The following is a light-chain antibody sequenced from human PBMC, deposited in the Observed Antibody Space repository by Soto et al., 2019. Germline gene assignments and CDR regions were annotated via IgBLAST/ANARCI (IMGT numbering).Light chain of an antibody. V-gene: IGLV2-23*01. CDR1: VSDVGNFGP. CDR2: EGN. CDR3: CSYVGARTYV. J-gene: IGLJ1*01. Sequence: QSALTQPASVSGSPGQSITISCTGSVSDVGNFGPVSWYQQHPGQVPKLIIYEGNRRPSGVSSRFSGSKSGNTASLTISGLQAEDEADYYCCSYVGARTYVFGTGTTVTVL.